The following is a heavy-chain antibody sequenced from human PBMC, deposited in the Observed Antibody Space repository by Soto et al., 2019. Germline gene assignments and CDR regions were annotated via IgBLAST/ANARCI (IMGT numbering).Heavy chain of an antibody. V-gene: IGHV3-23*01. Sequence: TVKSSAMALLRKKQGKGLEWVSAISGSGGSTYYADSVKGRFTISRDNSKNTLYLQMNSLRAEDTAVYYCAKGVESLRDYYDVCSYTDVWGKGTTVTVFS. CDR2: ISGSGGST. D-gene: IGHD3-3*01. J-gene: IGHJ6*03. CDR3: AKGVESLRDYYDVCSYTDV. CDR1: TVKSSA.